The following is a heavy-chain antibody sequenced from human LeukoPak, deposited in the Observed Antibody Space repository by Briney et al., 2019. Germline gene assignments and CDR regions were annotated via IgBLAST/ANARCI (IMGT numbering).Heavy chain of an antibody. CDR3: ARQMITFGGVIVD. J-gene: IGHJ4*02. CDR2: INHSGST. V-gene: IGHV4-34*01. Sequence: SETLSLTCAVYGGSFSGYYWSWIRQPPGKGLEWIGEINHSGSTNYNPPLKSRVTISVDTSKNQFSLKLSSVTAADTAVYYCARQMITFGGVIVDWGQGTLVTVSS. CDR1: GGSFSGYY. D-gene: IGHD3-16*02.